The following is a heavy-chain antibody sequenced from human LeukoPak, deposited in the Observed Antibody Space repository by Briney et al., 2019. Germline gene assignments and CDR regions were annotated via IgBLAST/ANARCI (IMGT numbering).Heavy chain of an antibody. D-gene: IGHD3-10*01. CDR3: ARDRGTHYYGSGSYLYYYYYYGMDV. V-gene: IGHV4-39*06. Sequence: PSETLSLTCTVSGGSISSSSYYWGWIRQPPGKGLEWIGSIYYSGSTYYNPSLKSRVTISVDTSKNQFTLKLSSVTAADTAVYYCARDRGTHYYGSGSYLYYYYYYGMDVWGQGTTVTVSS. J-gene: IGHJ6*02. CDR1: GGSISSSSYY. CDR2: IYYSGST.